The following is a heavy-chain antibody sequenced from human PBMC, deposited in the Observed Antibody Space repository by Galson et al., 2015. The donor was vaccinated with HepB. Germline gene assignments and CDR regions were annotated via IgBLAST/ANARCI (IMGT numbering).Heavy chain of an antibody. V-gene: IGHV1-18*01. CDR1: GYTFTSYG. CDR2: ISAYNGNT. D-gene: IGHD2-2*01. J-gene: IGHJ5*02. Sequence: SVKVSCKASGYTFTSYGISWVRQAPGQGLEWMGWISAYNGNTNYAQKLQGRVTMTTDTSTSTAYMELRSLRSDDTAVYYCARVRTRYCSSTSCYAFDPWGQGTLVTVSS. CDR3: ARVRTRYCSSTSCYAFDP.